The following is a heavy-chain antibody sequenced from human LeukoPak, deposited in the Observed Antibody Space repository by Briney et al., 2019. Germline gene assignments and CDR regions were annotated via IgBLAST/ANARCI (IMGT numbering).Heavy chain of an antibody. CDR1: GFTVSSNY. J-gene: IGHJ4*02. Sequence: GGSLRLSCVVSGFTVSSNYMSWDRQAPGKGLEWVSVIYSGGSTYYADSVRGRFTISRDESKNTLYLQMNSLRVEDTAVYYCARGLYVDTTMPILYWGQGTLVTVSS. D-gene: IGHD5-18*01. CDR2: IYSGGST. CDR3: ARGLYVDTTMPILY. V-gene: IGHV3-53*01.